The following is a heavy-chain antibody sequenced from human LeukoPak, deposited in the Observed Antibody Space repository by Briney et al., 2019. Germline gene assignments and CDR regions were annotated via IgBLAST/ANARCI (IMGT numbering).Heavy chain of an antibody. CDR3: ARDAYCGGDCAPRYFDL. J-gene: IGHJ2*01. D-gene: IGHD2-21*02. CDR1: GFTFSSYW. V-gene: IGHV3-7*01. Sequence: GGSLRLSCAASGFTFSSYWMSWVRQAPGKGLEWVANIKQDGSEKYYVDSVKGRFTISRDNAKNSLYLQMNSLRAEDTAVYYCARDAYCGGDCAPRYFDLWGRGTLVTVSS. CDR2: IKQDGSEK.